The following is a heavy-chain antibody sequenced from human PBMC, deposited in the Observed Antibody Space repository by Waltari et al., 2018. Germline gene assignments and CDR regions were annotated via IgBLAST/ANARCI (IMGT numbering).Heavy chain of an antibody. CDR1: GGTFSSSA. J-gene: IGHJ4*01. CDR3: AKIFVEMATKRLIAY. V-gene: IGHV1-69*01. Sequence: QVQLVQSGAEVKKPGSSVKVTCKATGGTFSSSALSWVCQATGQGLEWMGGAIPIVGTSNDEQKFQRRVTITADESTRTAYMQLSSLRSDDTAVYECAKIFVEMATKRLIAYWGHGTFVTSSA. D-gene: IGHD5-12*01. CDR2: AIPIVGTS.